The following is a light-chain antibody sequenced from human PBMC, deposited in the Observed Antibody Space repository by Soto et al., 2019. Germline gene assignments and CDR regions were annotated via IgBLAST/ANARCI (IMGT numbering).Light chain of an antibody. Sequence: QSALTQPASVSGSPGQSITISCTGTSNAVGKYNLVSWYQHHPGKAPKLMIYDGTKRPSGVSNRFSGSKSGNTASLTISGLQAEDEGDYYCCSYAGSSDVVLGGEPKLTVL. CDR3: CSYAGSSDVV. J-gene: IGLJ2*01. CDR2: DGT. V-gene: IGLV2-23*01. CDR1: SNAVGKYNL.